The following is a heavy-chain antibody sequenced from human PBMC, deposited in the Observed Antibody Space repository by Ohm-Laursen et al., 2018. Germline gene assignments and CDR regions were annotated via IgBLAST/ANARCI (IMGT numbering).Heavy chain of an antibody. CDR1: GFTFSSYG. CDR2: ISKDGSNT. Sequence: SLRLSCSASGFTFSSYGMHWVRQAPGKGLEWMAGISKDGSNTYYGHSVEGRFTISRDNSMNTLYLQMNSLRAEDTAVYYCAKDRGSITYYYYGMDVWGQGTTVTVSS. CDR3: AKDRGSITYYYYGMDV. D-gene: IGHD1-26*01. V-gene: IGHV3-30*18. J-gene: IGHJ6*02.